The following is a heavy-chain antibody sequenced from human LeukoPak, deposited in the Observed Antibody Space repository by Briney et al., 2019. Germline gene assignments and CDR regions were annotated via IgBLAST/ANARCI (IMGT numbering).Heavy chain of an antibody. Sequence: SETLSLTCAVYGGSFSGYYWSWIRQPPGKGLEWIGEINHSGSTNYNPSLKSRVTISVDTSKNQFSLKLSSVTAADTAVYYCAADYVWGSYRTIDYWDQGTLVTVSS. J-gene: IGHJ4*02. CDR2: INHSGST. V-gene: IGHV4-34*01. CDR1: GGSFSGYY. D-gene: IGHD3-16*02. CDR3: AADYVWGSYRTIDY.